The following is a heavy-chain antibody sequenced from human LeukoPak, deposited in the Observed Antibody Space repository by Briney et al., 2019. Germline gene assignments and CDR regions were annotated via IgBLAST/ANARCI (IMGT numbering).Heavy chain of an antibody. CDR3: ARGRYCSSTSCSAHFDY. J-gene: IGHJ4*02. V-gene: IGHV3-7*01. CDR1: GFTFSSYW. Sequence: GGSLRLSCAASGFTFSSYWMSWVRQAPGKGLEWVANIKQDGSEKYHVDSVKGRFTISRDNAKNSLYLQMNSLRAEGTAVYYCARGRYCSSTSCSAHFDYWGQGTLVTVSS. D-gene: IGHD2-2*01. CDR2: IKQDGSEK.